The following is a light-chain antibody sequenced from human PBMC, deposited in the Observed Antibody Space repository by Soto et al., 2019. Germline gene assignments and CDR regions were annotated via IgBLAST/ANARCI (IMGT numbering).Light chain of an antibody. Sequence: DIQMTQSPSFLSASAGDRVTIFCRASQSISNFLHWYQQKPGKAPKLLIYSASKLESGVPPRFGGSGSGTDCTLTISSLQPEDFAVYYCQQRSNWPPLWTFGQGTKLEIK. CDR2: SAS. V-gene: IGKV1-39*02. CDR3: QQRSNWPPLWT. CDR1: QSISNF. J-gene: IGKJ2*02.